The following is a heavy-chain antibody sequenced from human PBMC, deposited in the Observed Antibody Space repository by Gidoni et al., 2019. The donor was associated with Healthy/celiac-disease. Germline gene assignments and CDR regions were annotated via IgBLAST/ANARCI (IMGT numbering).Heavy chain of an antibody. CDR3: AKGANQGGFDY. CDR2: ISYDGSNK. V-gene: IGHV3-30*18. Sequence: QVQLVESGGGVVQPGRSLRLSCAASGFTFSSYGMHWVRQAPGTGLEWVAVISYDGSNKYYADSVKGRFTISRDNSKNTLYLQMNSLRAEDTAVYYCAKGANQGGFDYWGQGTLVTVSS. J-gene: IGHJ4*02. CDR1: GFTFSSYG.